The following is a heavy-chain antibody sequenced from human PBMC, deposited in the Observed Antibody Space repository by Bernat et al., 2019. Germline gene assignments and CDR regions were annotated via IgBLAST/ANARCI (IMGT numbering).Heavy chain of an antibody. CDR3: ARANYGSGSYYPI. J-gene: IGHJ4*02. D-gene: IGHD3-10*01. Sequence: EVQLVESGGGLVQPGGSLRLSCAASGFTVSSNYMSWVRQAPGKGLEWVSVIYSGGSTYYADSLKGRFTISRHNSKNTLYLQMNSLRAEDTAVYYCARANYGSGSYYPIWGQGTLVTVSS. CDR2: IYSGGST. CDR1: GFTVSSNY. V-gene: IGHV3-53*04.